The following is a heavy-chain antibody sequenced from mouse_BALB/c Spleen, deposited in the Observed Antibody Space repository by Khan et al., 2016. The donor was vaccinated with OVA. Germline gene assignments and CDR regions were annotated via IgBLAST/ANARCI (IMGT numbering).Heavy chain of an antibody. CDR3: ARTARVEY. V-gene: IGHV3-2*02. CDR2: ISYSGTT. D-gene: IGHD1-2*01. Sequence: EVKLLESGPGLVKPSQSLSLTCTVTGYSITSGYGWNWLRQFPGNQLEWMGYISYSGTTNYNPSLKSRISITRDTSKNQFFLQLNSVTTEDTATYYCARTARVEYWGQGTTLTVAS. CDR1: GYSITSGYG. J-gene: IGHJ2*01.